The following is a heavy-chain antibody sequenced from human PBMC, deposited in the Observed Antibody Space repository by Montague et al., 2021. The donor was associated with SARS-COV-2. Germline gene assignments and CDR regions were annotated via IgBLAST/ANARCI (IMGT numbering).Heavy chain of an antibody. CDR3: ARVLTGSQFDY. CDR2: VSYSGNT. V-gene: IGHV4-39*07. Sequence: SETLSLTCTVSGGSITFSPYFWGWVRQSPGKGLGWIGSVSYSGNTYFNPSLKGRATISRDTSKNEFSLKLRSMTAADTAIYYCARVLTGSQFDYWGQGTLVTVSS. CDR1: GGSITFSPYF. D-gene: IGHD1-26*01. J-gene: IGHJ4*02.